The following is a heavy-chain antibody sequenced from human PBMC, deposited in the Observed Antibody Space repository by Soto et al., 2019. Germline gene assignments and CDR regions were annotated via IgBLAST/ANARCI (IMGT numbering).Heavy chain of an antibody. CDR3: AGLSDYYGSSCYYSEPEYLQH. CDR1: GYPFTTYG. J-gene: IGHJ1*01. CDR2: ISAYNGNT. Sequence: ASVKVSCKASGYPFTTYGITWVRQAPGQGLEWLGWISAYNGNTNYAQKLQGRVTMTTDTXXSTAYIELRSLRSDDTAVYYCAGLSDYYGSSCYYSEPEYLQHWGRGTLVTVSS. V-gene: IGHV1-18*04. D-gene: IGHD3-22*01.